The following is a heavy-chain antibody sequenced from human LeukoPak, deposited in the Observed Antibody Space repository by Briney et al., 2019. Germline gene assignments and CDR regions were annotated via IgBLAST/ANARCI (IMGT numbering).Heavy chain of an antibody. CDR2: ISYTSSTI. CDR3: ARDQSSTWYAIAVGEEYFQY. D-gene: IGHD6-13*01. V-gene: IGHV3-48*01. CDR1: GFTFRNYG. Sequence: QCGESLKISCAASGFTFRNYGMNWVRQAPGKGLEWVSYISYTSSTIYYADSVRGRFTISRDNAKNSLYLQMNSLRAEDTAVYYCARDQSSTWYAIAVGEEYFQYWGQGTLVTVSS. J-gene: IGHJ1*01.